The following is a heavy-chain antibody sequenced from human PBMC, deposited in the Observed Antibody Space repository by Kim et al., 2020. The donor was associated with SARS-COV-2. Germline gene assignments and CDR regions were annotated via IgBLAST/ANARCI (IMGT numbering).Heavy chain of an antibody. J-gene: IGHJ4*03. CDR2: IGPSGGDT. CDR3: TNGLYGGKSYGYFYY. V-gene: IGHV3-23*01. Sequence: GGSLRLSCAVSGFTFSGCAMNWVRQAPGKGLEWVSTIGPSGGDTYYADSVKGRFTISRDNSKNTLHLQVNSLRAEDTAMYYCTNGLYGGKSYGYFYYWG. D-gene: IGHD4-17*01. CDR1: GFTFSGCA.